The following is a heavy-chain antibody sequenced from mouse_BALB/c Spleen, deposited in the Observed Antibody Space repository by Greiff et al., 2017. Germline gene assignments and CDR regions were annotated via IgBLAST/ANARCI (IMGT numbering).Heavy chain of an antibody. D-gene: IGHD1-2*01. V-gene: IGHV1-87*01. J-gene: IGHJ1*01. CDR1: GYTFTSYW. Sequence: QVQLQQSGAELARPGASVKLSCKASGYTFTSYWMQWVKQRPGQGLEWIGAIYPGDGDTRYTQKFKGKATLTADKSSSTAYMQLSSLASEDSAVYYCARSSITTASGWYFDVWGAGTTVTVSS. CDR3: ARSSITTASGWYFDV. CDR2: IYPGDGDT.